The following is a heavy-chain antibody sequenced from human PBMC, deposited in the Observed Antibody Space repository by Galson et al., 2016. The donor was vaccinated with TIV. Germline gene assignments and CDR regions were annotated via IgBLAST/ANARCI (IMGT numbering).Heavy chain of an antibody. CDR2: IWYDGSNK. J-gene: IGHJ6*02. Sequence: SLRLSCAASGFTFSSYGMHWVRQAPGKGLEWVAVIWYDGSNKYYADSVKGRFAISRDNSKNTLSLQMNSLRPEDTAVYYCAKSFGSGRLDDEFYYYGMDFWGQGTTVTVSS. CDR1: GFTFSSYG. D-gene: IGHD3/OR15-3a*01. V-gene: IGHV3-33*06. CDR3: AKSFGSGRLDDEFYYYGMDF.